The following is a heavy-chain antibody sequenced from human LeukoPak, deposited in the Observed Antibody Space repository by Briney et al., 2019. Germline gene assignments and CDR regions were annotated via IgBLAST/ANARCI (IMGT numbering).Heavy chain of an antibody. CDR3: ARSVMMYASTYYFHY. CDR1: GFTFSSYG. Sequence: PGGSLRLSCAASGFTFSSYGMHWVRQAPGKGLEWVAFMRYDATKKYYADSVKGRFTISRDNSKNTVFLQINSLGPDDTSVYYCARSVMMYASTYYFHYWGQGTLVTVSS. CDR2: MRYDATKK. D-gene: IGHD2-8*01. V-gene: IGHV3-30*02. J-gene: IGHJ4*02.